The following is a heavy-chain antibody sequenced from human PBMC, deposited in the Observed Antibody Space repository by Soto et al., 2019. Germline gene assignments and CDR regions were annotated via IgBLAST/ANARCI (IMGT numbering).Heavy chain of an antibody. D-gene: IGHD3-10*01. CDR3: AREKEAYGCGGTYSY. CDR2: ISSNGGST. CDR1: GFTFSSYA. V-gene: IGHV3-64*01. J-gene: IGHJ4*02. Sequence: EVQLVESGGGLVQPGGSLRLSCAASGFTFSSYAMHWVRQAPGKGLEYVSAISSNGGSTNYANSVKGRFTISRDNCKNTVYLQMGSLSTEDMAVYYCAREKEAYGCGGTYSYWGQGTLVTVSS.